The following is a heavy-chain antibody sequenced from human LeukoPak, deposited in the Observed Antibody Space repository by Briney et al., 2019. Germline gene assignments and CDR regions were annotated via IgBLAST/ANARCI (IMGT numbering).Heavy chain of an antibody. CDR2: ISGTGGNS. V-gene: IGHV3-23*01. J-gene: IGHJ3*02. Sequence: GGSLRLSCAASGFAFSSYDMNWVRQAAGKGLEWVSQISGTGGNSDYADSVKGRFTISRDNSKRTLYLQLNNLRVEDTAIYYCAFPAHHWLVRGAFDIWGQGTVVTVSS. CDR3: AFPAHHWLVRGAFDI. CDR1: GFAFSSYD. D-gene: IGHD6-19*01.